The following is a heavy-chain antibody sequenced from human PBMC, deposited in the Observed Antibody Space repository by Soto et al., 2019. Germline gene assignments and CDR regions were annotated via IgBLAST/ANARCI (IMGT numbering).Heavy chain of an antibody. CDR2: IYWDDDK. D-gene: IGHD6-19*01. CDR1: GFSLSTSGMN. V-gene: IGHV2-5*02. Sequence: QITLKESGPTLVKPTQTLTLTCTFSGFSLSTSGMNVGWIRQPPGKALEWLALIYWDDDKRYNQSLKDRLTITKDTPKHQVVFTMTNKDPVDTATYYCVRRRASGWDWGQGTLVTVSS. J-gene: IGHJ1*01. CDR3: VRRRASGWD.